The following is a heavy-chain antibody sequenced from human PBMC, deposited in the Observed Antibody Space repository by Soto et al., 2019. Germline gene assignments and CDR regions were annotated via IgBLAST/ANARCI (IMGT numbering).Heavy chain of an antibody. V-gene: IGHV3-23*01. Sequence: GGSLRLSCAASGFTFSSYAMSWVRQAPGKGLEWVSAISGSGGSTYYADSVKGRFTISRDNSKNTLYLQMNSLRAEDTAVYYCAKVLIRYYDSSGYFWRRAPFDYWGQGTLVTVSS. J-gene: IGHJ4*02. CDR2: ISGSGGST. D-gene: IGHD3-22*01. CDR3: AKVLIRYYDSSGYFWRRAPFDY. CDR1: GFTFSSYA.